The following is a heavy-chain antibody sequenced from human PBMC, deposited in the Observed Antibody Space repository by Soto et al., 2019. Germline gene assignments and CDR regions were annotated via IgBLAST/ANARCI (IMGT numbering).Heavy chain of an antibody. CDR1: GFTFSSYG. CDR3: ARDGIAVAGPGGDWFDP. D-gene: IGHD6-19*01. CDR2: IWYDGSNK. V-gene: IGHV3-33*01. J-gene: IGHJ5*02. Sequence: GGSLRLSCAASGFTFSSYGMHWVRQAPGKGLEWVAVIWYDGSNKYYADSVKGRFTISRDNSKNTLYLQMNSLRAEDTAVYYCARDGIAVAGPGGDWFDPWGQGTLVTVYS.